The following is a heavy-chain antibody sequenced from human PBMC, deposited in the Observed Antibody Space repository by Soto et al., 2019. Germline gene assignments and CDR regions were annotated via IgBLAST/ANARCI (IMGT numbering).Heavy chain of an antibody. CDR3: ARGSSIAGLYYGMDV. Sequence: QVQLQESGPGLVKPSQTLSLTCTVSGGSISSGGYYWTWIRQHPGKGLEWIGYNYYSGITYYNPSLTSRVTLSLDTSKNQFSLKLSSVTAADTAVYYCARGSSIAGLYYGMDVWGQGTTVTVPS. CDR1: GGSISSGGYY. CDR2: NYYSGIT. D-gene: IGHD6-6*01. V-gene: IGHV4-31*03. J-gene: IGHJ6*02.